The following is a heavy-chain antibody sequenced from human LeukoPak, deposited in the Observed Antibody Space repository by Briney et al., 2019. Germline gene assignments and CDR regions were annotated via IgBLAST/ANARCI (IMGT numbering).Heavy chain of an antibody. CDR1: GGSFSGYY. D-gene: IGHD3-16*01. CDR3: ARDNYEYVWGSSPHYYGMDV. Sequence: SETLSLTCAVYGGSFSGYYWSWIRQPPGKGLEWIGEINHSGSTNYNPSLKSRVTISVDTSTNQFSLKLSSVTAADTAVYYCARDNYEYVWGSSPHYYGMDVWGQGTTVTVSS. J-gene: IGHJ6*02. V-gene: IGHV4-34*01. CDR2: INHSGST.